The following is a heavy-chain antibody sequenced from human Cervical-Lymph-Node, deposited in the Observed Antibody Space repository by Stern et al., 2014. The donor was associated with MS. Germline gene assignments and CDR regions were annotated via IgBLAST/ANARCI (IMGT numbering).Heavy chain of an antibody. Sequence: QVQLQQWGAGLLKPSETLSLTCAVYGGSFSGYYWTWIRQSPGKGLEWIGEINHSGSTNYKSSLKSRVTISVDTSKNQFPLNLRSVTAADTAVYYCASRADTNTYYRDSWGQGTRVTVSS. V-gene: IGHV4-34*01. CDR2: INHSGST. CDR1: GGSFSGYY. D-gene: IGHD1-26*01. CDR3: ASRADTNTYYRDS. J-gene: IGHJ4*02.